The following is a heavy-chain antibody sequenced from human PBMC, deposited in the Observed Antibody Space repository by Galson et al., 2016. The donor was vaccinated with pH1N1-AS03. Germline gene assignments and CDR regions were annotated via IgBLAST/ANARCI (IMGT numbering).Heavy chain of an antibody. CDR3: ATRPGYINA. CDR1: GFTFSDFE. D-gene: IGHD6-13*01. CDR2: ISSSGATA. V-gene: IGHV3-48*03. J-gene: IGHJ5*02. Sequence: SLRLSCAASGFTFSDFEMYWVRQAPEKGLQLISYISSSGATAYYADSVKGRFTISRDNTKNSLYLQMSTLRVEDTAVYYCATRPGYINAWGQGTLVTVSS.